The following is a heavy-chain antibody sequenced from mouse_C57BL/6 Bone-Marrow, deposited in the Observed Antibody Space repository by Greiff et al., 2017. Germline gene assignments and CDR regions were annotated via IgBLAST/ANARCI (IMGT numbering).Heavy chain of an antibody. CDR1: GYTFTSYW. D-gene: IGHD1-2*01. CDR3: SRPSSLLPLYYYAMDY. J-gene: IGHJ4*01. CDR2: IDPSDSET. Sequence: QVQLKQPGAELVRPGSSVKLSCKASGYTFTSYWMHWVKQRPIQGLEWIGNIDPSDSETHYNQKFKDKATLTVDKSSSTAYMQLSSLTSEYSAVYYCSRPSSLLPLYYYAMDYWGQGTSVTVSS. V-gene: IGHV1-52*01.